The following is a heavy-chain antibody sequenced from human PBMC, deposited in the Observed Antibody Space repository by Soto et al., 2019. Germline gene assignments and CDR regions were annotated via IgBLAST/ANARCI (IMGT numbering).Heavy chain of an antibody. J-gene: IGHJ4*02. Sequence: QVQLVQPGAEVKKPGSSVKVSCKAAGGTFRRDAFSWVRQAPGQGLEWMGGILPMFSTGNYAQRFQDRVTITADESTSTVYLELSSLRTEDTAVYYCARDYTTWGQGTLVSVSS. V-gene: IGHV1-69*01. D-gene: IGHD1-1*01. CDR3: ARDYTT. CDR1: GGTFRRDA. CDR2: ILPMFSTG.